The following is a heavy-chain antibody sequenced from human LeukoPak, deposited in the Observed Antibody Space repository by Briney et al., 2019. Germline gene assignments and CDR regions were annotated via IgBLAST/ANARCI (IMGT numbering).Heavy chain of an antibody. Sequence: GGSLRLSCAVSLFVASANYMSCVRESPGKGLQGVSVFYSGGHTYRTDGTTYYADSVKGRFTISGDKSANTVYLHMHSLRLDDTADYYCAHPYDFDSSGFHRPTADWGQGTLVTVSS. J-gene: IGHJ4*02. D-gene: IGHD3-22*01. CDR2: FYSGGHTYRTDGTT. CDR3: AHPYDFDSSGFHRPTAD. CDR1: LFVASANY. V-gene: IGHV3-53*01.